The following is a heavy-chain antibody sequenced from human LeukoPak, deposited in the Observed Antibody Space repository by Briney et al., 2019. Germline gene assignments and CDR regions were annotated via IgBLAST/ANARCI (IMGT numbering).Heavy chain of an antibody. Sequence: GGSLRLSCAASGFTFSSYSMNWVRQAPGKGLEWVSAISGSGGSTYYADSVKGRFTISRDNSKNTLYLQMNSLRAEDTAVYYCAKAYDSSGYYYFDYWGQGTLVTVSS. CDR1: GFTFSSYS. CDR2: ISGSGGST. J-gene: IGHJ4*02. D-gene: IGHD3-22*01. V-gene: IGHV3-23*01. CDR3: AKAYDSSGYYYFDY.